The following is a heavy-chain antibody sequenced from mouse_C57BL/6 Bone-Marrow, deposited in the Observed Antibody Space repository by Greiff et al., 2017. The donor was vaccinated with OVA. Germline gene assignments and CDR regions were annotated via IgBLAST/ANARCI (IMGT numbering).Heavy chain of an antibody. CDR2: ISNGGGST. CDR3: ARQASLKWYFDV. J-gene: IGHJ1*03. CDR1: GFTFSDYY. Sequence: EVHLVESGGGLVQPGGSLKLSCAASGFTFSDYYMYWVRQTPEKRLEWVAYISNGGGSTYYPDTVKGRFTISRDTAKNTLYLQMSRLKSEDTAMYYCARQASLKWYFDVWGTGTTVTVSS. D-gene: IGHD1-3*01. V-gene: IGHV5-12*01.